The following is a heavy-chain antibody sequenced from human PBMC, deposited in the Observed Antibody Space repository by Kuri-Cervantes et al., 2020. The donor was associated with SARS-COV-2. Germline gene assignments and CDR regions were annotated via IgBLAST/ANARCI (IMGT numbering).Heavy chain of an antibody. J-gene: IGHJ3*02. Sequence: SETLSLTCAVSGGSTSSSNWWSWVRQPPGKGLEWIGEIYHSASNNYHPSLKSRVTISVDKPKNQFSLQLNSVTPEDRAVYSCARDLPVVDDTFDIWGQGTMVTVSS. CDR2: IYHSASN. CDR3: ARDLPVVDDTFDI. V-gene: IGHV4-4*02. CDR1: GGSTSSSNW. D-gene: IGHD6-6*01.